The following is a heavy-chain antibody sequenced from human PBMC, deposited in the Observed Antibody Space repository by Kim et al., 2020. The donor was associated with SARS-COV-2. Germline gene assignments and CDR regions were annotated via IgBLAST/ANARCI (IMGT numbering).Heavy chain of an antibody. D-gene: IGHD4-17*01. CDR2: ISSSSSTI. CDR3: ARVSGDYGDYEFDY. CDR1: GFTFSSYS. J-gene: IGHJ4*02. V-gene: IGHV3-48*02. Sequence: GGSLRLSCAASGFTFSSYSMNWVRQAPGKGLEWVSYISSSSSTIYYADSVKGRFTISRDNAKNSLYLQMNSLRDEDTAVYYCARVSGDYGDYEFDYWGQGTLVTVSS.